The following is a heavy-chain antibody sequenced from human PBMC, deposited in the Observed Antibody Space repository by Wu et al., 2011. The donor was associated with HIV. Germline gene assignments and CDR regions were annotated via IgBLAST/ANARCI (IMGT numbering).Heavy chain of an antibody. CDR2: INPDSGDT. D-gene: IGHD2-15*01. Sequence: QVRLVQSGAEVKKPGASVKVSCTASGYTFTGYYMNWVRQAPGQGLEWMGWINPDSGDTNFAQKFQGRVTMTRDTSISTAYMELSRLRSDDTAVYYCARAGTYWSGGSCFPSEYWGQGTLVTVSS. CDR3: ARAGTYWSGGSCFPSEY. V-gene: IGHV1-2*02. CDR1: GYTFTGYY. J-gene: IGHJ4*02.